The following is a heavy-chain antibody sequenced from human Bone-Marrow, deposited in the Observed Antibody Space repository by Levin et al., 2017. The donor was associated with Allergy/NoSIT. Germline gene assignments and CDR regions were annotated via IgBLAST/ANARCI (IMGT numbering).Heavy chain of an antibody. V-gene: IGHV3-11*01. CDR3: ARDRDYDVSGAYLAGVIRHYYYYGMDV. Sequence: GGSLRLSCAASGFTFSHYTMNWVRQAPGKGLEWVSYISSSGDTFYLADSVKGRFTVSRDNAKNSLFLQMNSLRVEDTAVYFCARDRDYDVSGAYLAGVIRHYYYYGMDVWGQGTTVTVSS. D-gene: IGHD3-3*01. J-gene: IGHJ6*02. CDR1: GFTFSHYT. CDR2: ISSSGDTF.